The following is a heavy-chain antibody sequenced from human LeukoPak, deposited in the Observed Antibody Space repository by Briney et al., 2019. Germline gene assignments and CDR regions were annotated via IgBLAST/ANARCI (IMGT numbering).Heavy chain of an antibody. CDR2: ISSGSSAI. D-gene: IGHD4-17*01. J-gene: IGHJ4*02. V-gene: IGHV3-21*01. CDR3: ARGHTAVTRHFDF. CDR1: GFTFSRSA. Sequence: PGGSLRLSCAASGFTFSRSAMSWVRQAPGKGLEWVSIISSGSSAIFSADALKGRFTISRDDAKNLLYLDMNSLRAEDTAVYYCARGHTAVTRHFDFWGQGTLVTVSS.